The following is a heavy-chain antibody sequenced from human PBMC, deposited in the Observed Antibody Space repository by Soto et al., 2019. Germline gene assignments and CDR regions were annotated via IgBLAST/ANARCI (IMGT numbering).Heavy chain of an antibody. J-gene: IGHJ4*02. CDR1: GYAFTGYY. V-gene: IGHV1-2*02. CDR2: INPNSGGT. D-gene: IGHD5-12*01. Sequence: ASVKVSCKASGYAFTGYYMHWVRQAPGQGLEWMGWINPNSGGTNYAQKFQGRVTMTRDTSISTAYMELSRLRSDDTAVYYCARGLVRGYSGYPKGYWGQGTLVTVSS. CDR3: ARGLVRGYSGYPKGY.